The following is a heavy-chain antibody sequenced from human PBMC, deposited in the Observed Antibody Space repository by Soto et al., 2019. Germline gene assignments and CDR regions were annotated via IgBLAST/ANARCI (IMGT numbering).Heavy chain of an antibody. V-gene: IGHV1-46*01. Sequence: QVQLVQSGAEVKRPGASVKVSCKASGYTFTNYYMHWVRQAPGQGLEWMGVIHYSGATPTYAQKFQGRVSMARDTSTSTVYVELSSLTSEDTAVYYCARGGPDLDKIGSFDYWGQGTLVTVSS. D-gene: IGHD3-16*01. CDR3: ARGGPDLDKIGSFDY. J-gene: IGHJ4*02. CDR1: GYTFTNYY. CDR2: IHYSGATP.